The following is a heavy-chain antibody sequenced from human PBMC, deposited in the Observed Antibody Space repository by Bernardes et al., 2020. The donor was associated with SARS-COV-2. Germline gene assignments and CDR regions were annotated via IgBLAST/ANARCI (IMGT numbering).Heavy chain of an antibody. Sequence: SLSLSCAASGFTFSSYAMNWVRQAPGKGLEWVSSISGSGSNTYYADSVKGRFTISRDNSKNTLYLQMNSLRAEDTVVYYCATEYSNLDYYFDYWGQGTLVTVSS. CDR1: GFTFSSYA. J-gene: IGHJ4*02. CDR3: ATEYSNLDYYFDY. V-gene: IGHV3-23*01. CDR2: ISGSGSNT. D-gene: IGHD6-6*01.